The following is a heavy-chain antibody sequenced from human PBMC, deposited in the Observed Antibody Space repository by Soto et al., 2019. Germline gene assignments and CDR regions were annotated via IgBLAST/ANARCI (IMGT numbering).Heavy chain of an antibody. CDR2: IYYSGST. Sequence: QLQLQESGPGRVKPTETLSLTCTVSGDSISRSSYFWGWIRQPPGKGLEWIGSIYYSGSTYYNPSLKSRVTISLDTSKNQFSLSLNSVTAADTAVYYCARHLHQFQLGGVSFGGQGTLVIVSS. CDR1: GDSISRSSYF. J-gene: IGHJ4*02. CDR3: ARHLHQFQLGGVSF. V-gene: IGHV4-39*01. D-gene: IGHD2-2*01.